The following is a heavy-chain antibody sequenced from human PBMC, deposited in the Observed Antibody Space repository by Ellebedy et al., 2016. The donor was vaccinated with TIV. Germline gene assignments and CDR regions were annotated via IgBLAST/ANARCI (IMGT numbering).Heavy chain of an antibody. Sequence: ASVKVSCXASGGTFSSYAISWVRQAPGQGLEWMGIINPSGGSTSYAQKFQGRVTMTRDTSTSTVYMELSSLRSEDTAVYYCAREAGAPGSGAFDIWGQGTMVTVSS. V-gene: IGHV1-46*01. D-gene: IGHD3-3*01. J-gene: IGHJ3*02. CDR2: INPSGGST. CDR1: GGTFSSYA. CDR3: AREAGAPGSGAFDI.